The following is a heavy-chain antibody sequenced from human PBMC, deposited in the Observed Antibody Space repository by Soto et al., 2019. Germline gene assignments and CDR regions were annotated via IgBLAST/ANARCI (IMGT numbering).Heavy chain of an antibody. Sequence: QLQLQESGSGLVKPSQTLSLTCAVSGGSISSGGYSWSWIRQPPGKGLEWIGYIYHSGSTYYNPSLKRRVPISVGRSKNKFSLKMSSVAAADTAVYCCAAVGGLPRYYWGQGTLVTVSS. CDR3: AAVGGLPRYY. J-gene: IGHJ4*02. V-gene: IGHV4-30-2*01. CDR1: GGSISSGGYS. CDR2: IYHSGST. D-gene: IGHD5-12*01.